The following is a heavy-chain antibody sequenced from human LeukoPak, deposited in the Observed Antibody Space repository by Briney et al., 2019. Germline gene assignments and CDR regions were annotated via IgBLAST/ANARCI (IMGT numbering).Heavy chain of an antibody. CDR2: ISGSGGST. CDR3: AKDPHSSSWYYYYYYMDV. J-gene: IGHJ6*03. Sequence: GGSLRLSCAASGFTFSSYGMSWVRQAPRKGLEWVSAISGSGGSTYYADSVKGRFTISRDNSKNTLYLQMNSLRAEDTAVYYCAKDPHSSSWYYYYYYMDVWGKGTTVTVSS. CDR1: GFTFSSYG. V-gene: IGHV3-23*01. D-gene: IGHD6-13*01.